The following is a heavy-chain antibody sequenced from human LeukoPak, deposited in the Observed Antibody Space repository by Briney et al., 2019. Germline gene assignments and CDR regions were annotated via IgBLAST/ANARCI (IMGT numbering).Heavy chain of an antibody. D-gene: IGHD3-16*02. CDR2: ISAYNGNT. Sequence: ASVKVSCKASGYTFTSYGISWVRQAPGQGLEWMGWISAYNGNTNYAQKLQGRVTMTTDTPTSTAYMELRSLRSDDTAVYYCARDTIMITFGGVIVVDYWGQGTLVTVSS. CDR3: ARDTIMITFGGVIVVDY. CDR1: GYTFTSYG. J-gene: IGHJ4*02. V-gene: IGHV1-18*01.